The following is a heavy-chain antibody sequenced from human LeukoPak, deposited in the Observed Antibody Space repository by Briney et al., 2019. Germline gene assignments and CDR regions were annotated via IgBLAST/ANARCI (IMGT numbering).Heavy chain of an antibody. V-gene: IGHV4-34*01. CDR1: GGSFSGYY. Sequence: SETLSLTCAVYGGSFSGYYWSWIRQPPGKGLEWIGEINHSGSTNYNPSLKSRVTISVDTSKNQFSLKRSSVTAADTAVYYCARTYCSSSSCYGLFDAWGQATLHTVPS. CDR3: ARTYCSSSSCYGLFDA. J-gene: IGHJ5*02. CDR2: INHSGST. D-gene: IGHD2-2*01.